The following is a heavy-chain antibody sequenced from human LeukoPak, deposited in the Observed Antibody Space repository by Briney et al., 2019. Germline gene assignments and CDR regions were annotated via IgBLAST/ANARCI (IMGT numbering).Heavy chain of an antibody. J-gene: IGHJ4*02. Sequence: PSETLSLTCAVSGGSISSNNWWIWVRQSPEKGLEWIGEIYHDGSTNYNPSLKSRVTISMDKSKNQLSLRLNFVTAADTAVYYCARDRGGYTYSHDYXGXGTLVTVSS. V-gene: IGHV4-4*02. CDR1: GGSISSNNW. CDR2: IYHDGST. CDR3: ARDRGGYTYSHDY. D-gene: IGHD5-18*01.